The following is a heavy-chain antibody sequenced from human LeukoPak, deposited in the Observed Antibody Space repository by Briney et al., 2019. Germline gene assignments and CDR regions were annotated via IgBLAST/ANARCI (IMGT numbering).Heavy chain of an antibody. CDR1: GATFSSYA. CDR2: IIPIFGTA. J-gene: IGHJ4*02. V-gene: IGHV1-69*01. Sequence: ASVKVSCKASGATFSSYAISWVRQAPGQGLEWMGGIIPIFGTANYAQKFQGRVTITADESTSTAYMELSSLRSEDTAVYYCARGLVGATIDYWGQGTLVTVSS. D-gene: IGHD1-26*01. CDR3: ARGLVGATIDY.